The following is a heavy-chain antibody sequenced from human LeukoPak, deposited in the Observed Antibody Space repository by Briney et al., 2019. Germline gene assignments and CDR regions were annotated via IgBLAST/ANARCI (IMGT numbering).Heavy chain of an antibody. Sequence: ASVKVSCKASGYTFIMYAIHWVRQAPGQGLEWMGCINAGNGNTRYSQEFQGRVTITRDTSASTAYMELSRLRSDDTAVYYCARDRSDSSGYGKNWGQGTLVTVSS. J-gene: IGHJ4*02. V-gene: IGHV1-3*01. CDR3: ARDRSDSSGYGKN. CDR2: INAGNGNT. CDR1: GYTFIMYA. D-gene: IGHD3-22*01.